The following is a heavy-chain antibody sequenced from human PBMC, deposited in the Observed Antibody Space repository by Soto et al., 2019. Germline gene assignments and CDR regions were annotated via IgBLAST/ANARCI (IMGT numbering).Heavy chain of an antibody. CDR3: ARGASPFDY. Sequence: QVQLVESGGGVVQPGRSLRLSCAASGFTFSGYAMHWVRQAPGKGLEWVAFISHDGSNKYYADSVKGRFTISRDNSKNTLYLQMNSLRAEDSSVYYCARGASPFDYWGQGTLVTVSS. J-gene: IGHJ4*02. CDR2: ISHDGSNK. CDR1: GFTFSGYA. V-gene: IGHV3-30-3*01.